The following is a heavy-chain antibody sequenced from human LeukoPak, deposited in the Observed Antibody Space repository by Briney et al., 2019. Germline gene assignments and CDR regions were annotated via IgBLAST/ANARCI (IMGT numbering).Heavy chain of an antibody. Sequence: GGSLRLSCAASGFTFSSYSMNWVRQAPGKGLEWVSYISSSSSSIYYADSVKGRFTISRDNAKNALHMQMNSLRAEDTAVYYCARADFWSGYYMDYWGQGTLVTVSS. CDR2: ISSSSSSI. V-gene: IGHV3-48*01. CDR1: GFTFSSYS. D-gene: IGHD3-3*01. CDR3: ARADFWSGYYMDY. J-gene: IGHJ4*02.